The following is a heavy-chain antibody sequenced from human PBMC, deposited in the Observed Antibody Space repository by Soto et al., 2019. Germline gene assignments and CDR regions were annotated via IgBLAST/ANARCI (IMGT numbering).Heavy chain of an antibody. V-gene: IGHV3-23*01. J-gene: IGHJ6*02. D-gene: IGHD3-3*01. CDR1: GFTFSSYA. CDR3: AKGKAYTVFGVETLLDD. Sequence: PGGSLRLSWAASGFTFSSYAMTWVRQATGKGLEWVSTISGNGGYTYYSDSVRGRFTISRDNSKKTLYLQMDSLRADDTAVFYCAKGKAYTVFGVETLLDDWG. CDR2: ISGNGGYT.